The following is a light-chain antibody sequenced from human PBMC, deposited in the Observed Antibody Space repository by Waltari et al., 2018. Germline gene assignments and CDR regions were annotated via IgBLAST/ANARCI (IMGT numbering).Light chain of an antibody. Sequence: QSALTQPRSVSGSPGQSVTISCTGTSSDVGGYNYVSWYQQHPGKAPTFMIHDVRKRPSGGPDRFSGSKSGNTASLTISGIQAEDEADYYCCSYAGSYILVFGGGTRLTVL. J-gene: IGLJ2*01. CDR3: CSYAGSYILV. CDR1: SSDVGGYNY. V-gene: IGLV2-11*01. CDR2: DVR.